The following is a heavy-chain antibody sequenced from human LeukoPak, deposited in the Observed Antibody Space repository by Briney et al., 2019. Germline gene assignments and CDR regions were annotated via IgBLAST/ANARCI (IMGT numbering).Heavy chain of an antibody. Sequence: PGGSLRLSCAASGFTFSSYAMSWVRQAPGKGLEWVSAISGSGGSTYYADSVKGRFTISRDNSKNTLYLQMNSLRAEDTAVYYCAKDPTHYYDRSGYYYWGQGTLVTVSS. V-gene: IGHV3-23*01. J-gene: IGHJ4*02. CDR1: GFTFSSYA. CDR2: ISGSGGST. D-gene: IGHD3-22*01. CDR3: AKDPTHYYDRSGYYY.